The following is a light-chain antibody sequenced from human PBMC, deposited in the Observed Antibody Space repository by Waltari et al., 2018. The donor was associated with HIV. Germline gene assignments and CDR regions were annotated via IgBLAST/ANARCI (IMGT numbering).Light chain of an antibody. CDR3: ASWDASLNGWV. J-gene: IGLJ3*02. V-gene: IGLV1-44*01. CDR2: GNY. Sequence: QSVVTQPPSVSGTPGQTVTISCSGSTSNIGIKTVNWYQHPPGTAPKRLIYGNYQRPSGVPDRFSASKSGTSASLAISGLQSEDEAYYYCASWDASLNGWVFGGGTKLTVL. CDR1: TSNIGIKT.